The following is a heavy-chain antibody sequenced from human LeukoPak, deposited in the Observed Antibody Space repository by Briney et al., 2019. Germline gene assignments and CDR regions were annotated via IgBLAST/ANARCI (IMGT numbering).Heavy chain of an antibody. J-gene: IGHJ4*02. CDR3: ARRVMTVTPYFDY. D-gene: IGHD4-11*01. V-gene: IGHV5-51*01. CDR2: IYPGDSDT. Sequence: GESLKISCKGSGYSFTNYWIGWVRQMPGKGLEWMGIIYPGDSDTRYSPSFQGQVTISADKSISTAYLQWSSLKASDTAMYYCARRVMTVTPYFDYWGQGTLVTVSS. CDR1: GYSFTNYW.